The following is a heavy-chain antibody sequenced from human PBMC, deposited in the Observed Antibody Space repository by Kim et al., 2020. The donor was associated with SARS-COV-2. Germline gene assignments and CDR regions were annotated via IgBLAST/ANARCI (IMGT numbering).Heavy chain of an antibody. V-gene: IGHV1-69*04. Sequence: SVKVSCKASGGTFSSYAISWVRQAPGQGLEWMGRIIPILGIANYAQKFQGRVTITADKSTSTAYMELSSLRSEDTAVYYCARGRRDGYNLSWYFDLWGRGTLVTVSS. CDR3: ARGRRDGYNLSWYFDL. CDR1: GGTFSSYA. J-gene: IGHJ2*01. CDR2: IIPILGIA. D-gene: IGHD5-12*01.